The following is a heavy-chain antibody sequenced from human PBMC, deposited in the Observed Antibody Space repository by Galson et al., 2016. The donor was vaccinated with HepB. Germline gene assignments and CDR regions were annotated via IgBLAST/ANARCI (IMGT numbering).Heavy chain of an antibody. J-gene: IGHJ6*02. CDR2: ISGSGDLK. Sequence: SLRLSCAASGFTFSSSAMSWVRQAPGKGLEWVSGISGSGDLKYCADSVKGRFTISRDNPKNTLHLQMKSLRVDDTAVYYGAKIWGKSSGWYGSSYCQYGMDVWGQGTTVSVSS. D-gene: IGHD6-19*01. V-gene: IGHV3-23*01. CDR1: GFTFSSSA. CDR3: AKIWGKSSGWYGSSYCQYGMDV.